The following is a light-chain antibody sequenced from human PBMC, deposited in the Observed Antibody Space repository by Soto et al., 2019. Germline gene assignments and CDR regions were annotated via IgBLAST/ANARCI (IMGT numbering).Light chain of an antibody. Sequence: AIRMTQSPSSFSASTGDRVTITCRASQGISSYLAWYQQKPGKAPKLLIYDASSLQSGVPSRFSGSGSGTEFALTISSLQPDDFATYYCQQYNLYPETFSQGTKVDIK. CDR2: DAS. CDR3: QQYNLYPET. CDR1: QGISSY. J-gene: IGKJ1*01. V-gene: IGKV1-8*01.